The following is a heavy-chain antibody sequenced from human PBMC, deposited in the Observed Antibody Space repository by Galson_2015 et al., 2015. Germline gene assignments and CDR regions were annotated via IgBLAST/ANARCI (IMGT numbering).Heavy chain of an antibody. D-gene: IGHD1-7*01. V-gene: IGHV4-34*01. CDR1: GGSFSGYY. J-gene: IGHJ4*02. CDR3: ARGNNWNYVRL. Sequence: SETLSLTCAVYGGSFSGYYWSWIRQPPGKGLEWIGEINHSGSTNYNPSLKSRVTISVDTSKNQFSLKLSSVTAADTAVYYCARGNNWNYVRLWGQGTLVTVSS. CDR2: INHSGST.